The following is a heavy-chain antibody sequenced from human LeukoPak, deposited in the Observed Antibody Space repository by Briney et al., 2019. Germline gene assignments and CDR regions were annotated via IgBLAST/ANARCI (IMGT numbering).Heavy chain of an antibody. CDR3: AKAARTTVTYSFDS. V-gene: IGHV3-23*01. J-gene: IGHJ4*02. CDR2: ISAGGGVT. CDR1: GFTFSNYA. Sequence: GGSLRLSCAVSGFTFSNYAMVWVRQAPGKGLDWVSSISAGGGVTSNADSVKGRFTISRDNSKNTLYLQMNSLRAEDTAMYYCAKAARTTVTYSFDSWGQGTLVTVSS. D-gene: IGHD4-17*01.